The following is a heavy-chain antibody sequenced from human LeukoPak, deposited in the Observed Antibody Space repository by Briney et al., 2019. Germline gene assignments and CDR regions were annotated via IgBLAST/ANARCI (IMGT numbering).Heavy chain of an antibody. CDR1: GFTFSSYG. CDR3: AKGLWSSFDY. D-gene: IGHD3-10*01. J-gene: IGHJ4*02. CDR2: ISYDGSNK. Sequence: GGSLRLSWEASGFTFSSYGMHWVRKAPGKGLEWVAVISYDGSNKYYADSVKGRFTISRDNSKNTLYLQMNSLRAEDTAVYYCAKGLWSSFDYWGQGTLVTVSS. V-gene: IGHV3-30*18.